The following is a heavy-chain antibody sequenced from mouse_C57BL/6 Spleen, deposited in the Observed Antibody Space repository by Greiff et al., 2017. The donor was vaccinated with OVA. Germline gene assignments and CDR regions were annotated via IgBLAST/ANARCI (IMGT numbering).Heavy chain of an antibody. D-gene: IGHD4-1*01. CDR3: ARQTGKDWYFDV. CDR2: ISNLAYSI. V-gene: IGHV5-15*01. J-gene: IGHJ1*03. CDR1: GFTFSDYG. Sequence: EVKLVESGGGLVQPGGSLKLSCAASGFTFSDYGMAWVRQAPRQGPEWVAFISNLAYSIYYADTVTGRFTISRENAKNTLYLEMSSLRSEDTAMYYCARQTGKDWYFDVWGTGTTVTVSS.